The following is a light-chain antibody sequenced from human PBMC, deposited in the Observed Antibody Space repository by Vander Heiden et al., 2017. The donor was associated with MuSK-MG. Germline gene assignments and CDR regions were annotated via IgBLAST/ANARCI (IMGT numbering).Light chain of an antibody. Sequence: DIQMTQSSSTLSASVGDRVTIPCRASQSISSWLAWYQQKPGKAPKLLIYDASSLESAVPSTFSGSGSGTEFTLTISSLQPDDFATYYCQQYNSYPYTFGQGTKLEIK. CDR2: DAS. V-gene: IGKV1-5*01. CDR1: QSISSW. CDR3: QQYNSYPYT. J-gene: IGKJ2*01.